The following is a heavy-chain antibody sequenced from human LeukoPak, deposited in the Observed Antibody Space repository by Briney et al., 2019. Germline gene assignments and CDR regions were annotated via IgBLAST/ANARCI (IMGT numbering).Heavy chain of an antibody. CDR3: ARINSVVVTAINAFDI. CDR2: ISAYNGNT. V-gene: IGHV1-18*04. D-gene: IGHD2-21*02. Sequence: GASVKVSCKASGYTLTGYYMNWVRQAPGQGLEWMGWISAYNGNTNYAQKLQGRVTMTTDTSTSTAYMELRSLRSDDTAVYYCARINSVVVTAINAFDIWGQGTVVTVSS. J-gene: IGHJ3*02. CDR1: GYTLTGYY.